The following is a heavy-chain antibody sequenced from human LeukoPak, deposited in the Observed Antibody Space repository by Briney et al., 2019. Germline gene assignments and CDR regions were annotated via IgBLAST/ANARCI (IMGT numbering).Heavy chain of an antibody. CDR3: AKDSMVRGVSELDY. CDR1: GFTFNNYD. V-gene: IGHV3-48*04. D-gene: IGHD3-10*01. J-gene: IGHJ4*02. Sequence: PGGSLRLSCAASGFTFNNYDMNWVRQAPGKGLEWVSYISSSSSIIYYADSVKGRFTISRDNAKNSLYLQMNSLRAEDTALYYCAKDSMVRGVSELDYWGQGTLVTVSS. CDR2: ISSSSSII.